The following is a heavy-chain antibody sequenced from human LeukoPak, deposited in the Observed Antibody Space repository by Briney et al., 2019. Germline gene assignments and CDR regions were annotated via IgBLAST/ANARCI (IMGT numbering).Heavy chain of an antibody. Sequence: SETLSLTCAVYGGSFSGYYWSWIRQPPGKGLEWIGEINHSGSTNYNPSLKSRVTISVDTSKNQFSLKLSSATAADTAVYYCARAYTIFGVVTWFDPWGQGTLVTVSS. V-gene: IGHV4-34*01. CDR1: GGSFSGYY. J-gene: IGHJ5*02. D-gene: IGHD3-3*01. CDR3: ARAYTIFGVVTWFDP. CDR2: INHSGST.